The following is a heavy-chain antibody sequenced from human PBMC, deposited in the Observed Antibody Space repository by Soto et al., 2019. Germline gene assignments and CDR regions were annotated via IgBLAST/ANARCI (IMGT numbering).Heavy chain of an antibody. V-gene: IGHV4-59*01. D-gene: IGHD5-18*01. CDR2: VYYTGGT. CDR1: GGSIGTYF. CDR3: ARGLGDTALVLLDS. Sequence: PSETLSLTCTVFGGSIGTYFWSWIRQPPGKGLEWVGYVYYTGGTNYNPSLKSRLTISVDTSKNQFSLKVTSVTAADTAIYYCARGLGDTALVLLDSRGQGTLVIVSS. J-gene: IGHJ4*02.